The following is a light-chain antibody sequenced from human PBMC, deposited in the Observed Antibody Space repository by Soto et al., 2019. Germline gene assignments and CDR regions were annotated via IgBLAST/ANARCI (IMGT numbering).Light chain of an antibody. J-gene: IGLJ1*01. Sequence: QSVLTQPPSASGSPGQSVTISCTGTSSDVGGYKYVSWYQQHPGKAPKLMIFEVNKRPSGVPDRFSGSKSGNTASLTVSGLQAXDEADXYCSSYAGINNLGVFGTGTKLTVL. CDR3: SSYAGINNLGV. V-gene: IGLV2-8*01. CDR2: EVN. CDR1: SSDVGGYKY.